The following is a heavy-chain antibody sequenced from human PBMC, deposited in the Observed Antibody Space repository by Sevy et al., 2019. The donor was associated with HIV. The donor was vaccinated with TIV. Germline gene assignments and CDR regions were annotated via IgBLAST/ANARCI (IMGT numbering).Heavy chain of an antibody. D-gene: IGHD2-15*01. CDR2: IYYSGST. V-gene: IGHV4-39*01. CDR1: GGSISSSSYY. Sequence: TLSLTCTVSGGSISSSSYYWGWIRQPPGKGLEWIGSIYYSGSTYYNPSLKSRVTISVDTSKNQFSLKLSSVTAADTAVYYCASSVVVAATRRPGAIDYWGQGTLVTVS. CDR3: ASSVVVAATRRPGAIDY. J-gene: IGHJ4*02.